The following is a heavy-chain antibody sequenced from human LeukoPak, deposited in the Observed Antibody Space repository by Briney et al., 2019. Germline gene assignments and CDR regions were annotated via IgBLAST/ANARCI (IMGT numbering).Heavy chain of an antibody. Sequence: GGSLRLSCAASGFTFSSYGMHWVRQAPGKGLEWVAVISYDGSNKYYADSVKGRFTISRDNSKNTLYLQMNSLRAEDTAVYYCARLQYCGGDCYPGNAFDIWGQGTMVTVSS. D-gene: IGHD2-21*01. V-gene: IGHV3-30*03. CDR1: GFTFSSYG. CDR2: ISYDGSNK. CDR3: ARLQYCGGDCYPGNAFDI. J-gene: IGHJ3*02.